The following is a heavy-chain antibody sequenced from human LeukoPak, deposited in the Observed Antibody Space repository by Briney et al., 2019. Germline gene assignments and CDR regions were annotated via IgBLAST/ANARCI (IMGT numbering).Heavy chain of an antibody. CDR2: INHNGNVN. D-gene: IGHD3-16*01. CDR3: ARGGGLDV. CDR1: GFTFSNYW. J-gene: IGHJ6*02. Sequence: GGSLRLSCAASGFTFSNYWMHWVRQAPGKGLEWVASINHNGNVNYYVDSVKGRFTISRDNAKNSLYLQMSNLRAEDTAAYFCARGGGLDVWGQGATVTVSS. V-gene: IGHV3-7*03.